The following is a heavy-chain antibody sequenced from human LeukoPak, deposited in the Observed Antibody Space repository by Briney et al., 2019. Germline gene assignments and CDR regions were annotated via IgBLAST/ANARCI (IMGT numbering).Heavy chain of an antibody. CDR3: ARARNYYDSSGFYYEGDAFDI. Sequence: PSETLSLTCTVSGGSISSYHGSWIRQPPGKGLESIGYIYSSVSTHYNPSLKSRVTMSVDTSKNQFSLKLSSVTAADTAVYYCARARNYYDSSGFYYEGDAFDIWGQGTMVTVPS. D-gene: IGHD3-22*01. J-gene: IGHJ3*02. V-gene: IGHV4-59*01. CDR2: IYSSVST. CDR1: GGSISSYH.